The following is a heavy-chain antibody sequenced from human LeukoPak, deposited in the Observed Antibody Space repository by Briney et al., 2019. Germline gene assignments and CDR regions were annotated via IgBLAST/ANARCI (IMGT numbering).Heavy chain of an antibody. J-gene: IGHJ2*01. V-gene: IGHV4-34*01. Sequence: SETLSLTCAVYGGSFSGYYWSWIRQPPGKGLEWIGEINHSGSTNYNPSLKSRVTISVDTSKNQFSLKLSSVTAADTAVYYCARLGEDYDILTGAPVWYFDLWGRGTLVTVSS. CDR3: ARLGEDYDILTGAPVWYFDL. D-gene: IGHD3-9*01. CDR2: INHSGST. CDR1: GGSFSGYY.